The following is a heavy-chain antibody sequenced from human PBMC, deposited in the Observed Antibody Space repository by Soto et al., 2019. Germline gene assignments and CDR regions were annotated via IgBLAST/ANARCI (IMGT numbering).Heavy chain of an antibody. V-gene: IGHV1-18*01. J-gene: IGHJ5*02. D-gene: IGHD6-19*01. CDR2: ISAYNGNT. Sequence: GASVKVSCKASGYTFTSYGISWVRQAPGQGLEWMGWISAYNGNTNYAQKLKGRVTMTTDTSTSTAYMELRSLRSDDTAVYYCARDRRRIAVAGTFDPWGQGTLVTVSS. CDR1: GYTFTSYG. CDR3: ARDRRRIAVAGTFDP.